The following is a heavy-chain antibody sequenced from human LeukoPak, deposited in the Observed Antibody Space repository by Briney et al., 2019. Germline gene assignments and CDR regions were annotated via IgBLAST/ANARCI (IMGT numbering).Heavy chain of an antibody. CDR1: GGSFSGYY. CDR3: ARHPAAGTETFDI. J-gene: IGHJ3*02. CDR2: INHSGST. Sequence: SETLSLTCAVYGGSFSGYYWSWIRQPPGKGLEWIGEINHSGSTNYNPSLKSRVTISVDTSKNQFSLKLSSVTAADTAVYYCARHPAAGTETFDIWGQGTMVTVSS. D-gene: IGHD6-19*01. V-gene: IGHV4-34*01.